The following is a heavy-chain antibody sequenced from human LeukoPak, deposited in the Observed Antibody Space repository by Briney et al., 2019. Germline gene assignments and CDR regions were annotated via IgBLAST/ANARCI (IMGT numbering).Heavy chain of an antibody. J-gene: IGHJ4*02. CDR3: ARWGYDFWSGYNARTLDY. Sequence: GGSLRLSCAASGFTFSSYWMSWVRQAPGKGLEWVANIKQDGSEKYYVDSVKGRFTISRDNAKNSLYLQMNSLRAEDTAVYYCARWGYDFWSGYNARTLDYWGQGTLVTVSS. V-gene: IGHV3-7*01. CDR1: GFTFSSYW. D-gene: IGHD3-3*01. CDR2: IKQDGSEK.